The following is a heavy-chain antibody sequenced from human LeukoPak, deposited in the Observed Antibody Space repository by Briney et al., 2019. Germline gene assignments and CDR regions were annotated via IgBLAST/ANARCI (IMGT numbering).Heavy chain of an antibody. CDR2: IWYGGSNK. Sequence: GRSLRLSCAASGFTFSSYGMHWVRQAPGKGLEWVAVIWYGGSNKYYADSVKGRFTISRDNSKNTLYLQMNSLRAEDTAVYYCAKDYGDSYFDYWGQGTLVTVSS. V-gene: IGHV3-30*18. CDR3: AKDYGDSYFDY. D-gene: IGHD4-17*01. CDR1: GFTFSSYG. J-gene: IGHJ4*02.